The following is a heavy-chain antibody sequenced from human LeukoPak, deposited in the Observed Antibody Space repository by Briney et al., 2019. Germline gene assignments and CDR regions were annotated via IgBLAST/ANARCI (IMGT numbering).Heavy chain of an antibody. CDR1: GFPFSAYG. V-gene: IGHV3-30*02. D-gene: IGHD2-2*01. J-gene: IGHJ4*02. CDR2: IPYDGSRSNK. CDR3: AKDRSNSWYGDLDY. Sequence: GGSLRLSCAASGFPFSAYGMNWVRQAPGKGLEWVAFIPYDGSRSNKHYADSVKGRFIISRDNSNNMVYLEMNSLRGEDTAVYYCAKDRSNSWYGDLDYWGQGTLVTVSS.